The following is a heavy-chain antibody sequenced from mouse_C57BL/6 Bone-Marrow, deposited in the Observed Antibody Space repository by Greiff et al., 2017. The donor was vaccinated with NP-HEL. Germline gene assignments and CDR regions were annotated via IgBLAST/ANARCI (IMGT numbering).Heavy chain of an antibody. CDR1: GYTFTSYW. CDR3: ARWTTVLATDY. CDR2: IYPGSGST. Sequence: QVQLQQPGAELVKPGASVKMSCKASGYTFTSYWITWVKQRSGQGLEWIGDIYPGSGSTNYNEKFKSKATLTVDTSSSTAYMQLSSLTSEDSAVYYGARWTTVLATDYWGQGTTLTVSS. V-gene: IGHV1-55*01. J-gene: IGHJ2*01. D-gene: IGHD1-1*01.